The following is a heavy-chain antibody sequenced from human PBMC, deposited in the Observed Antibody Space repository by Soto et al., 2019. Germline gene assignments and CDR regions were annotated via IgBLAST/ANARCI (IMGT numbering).Heavy chain of an antibody. CDR3: ARVRMLWYGELSH. J-gene: IGHJ4*02. V-gene: IGHV1-3*01. CDR2: INPGNGNT. CDR1: GYTFMTYA. D-gene: IGHD3-10*01. Sequence: QVQLVQSGAEVKKPGASVKISCKTSGYTFMTYALHWVRQAPGQRPEWMGWINPGNGNTEYSQKLQGRVTTTRDTSERTAFTEVANMTSEDTAVYYCARVRMLWYGELSHWGQGTQVIVS.